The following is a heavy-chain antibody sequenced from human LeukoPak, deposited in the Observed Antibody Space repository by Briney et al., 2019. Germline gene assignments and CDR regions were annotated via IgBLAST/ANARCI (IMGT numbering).Heavy chain of an antibody. D-gene: IGHD3-3*01. Sequence: ASVKVSCRASGYTFTSYGISWVRQAPGQGLEWMGWISAYNGNTNYAQKFQGRVTMTRDTSTSTVYMELSSLRSEDTAVYYCARGILEWLSDHNNWFDPWGQGTLVTVSS. J-gene: IGHJ5*02. CDR1: GYTFTSYG. CDR3: ARGILEWLSDHNNWFDP. V-gene: IGHV1-18*01. CDR2: ISAYNGNT.